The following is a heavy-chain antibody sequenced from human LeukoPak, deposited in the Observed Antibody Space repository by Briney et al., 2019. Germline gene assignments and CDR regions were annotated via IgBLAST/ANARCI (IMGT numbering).Heavy chain of an antibody. D-gene: IGHD2-21*02. CDR2: IYHSGST. J-gene: IGHJ3*02. CDR1: GYSISSGYY. V-gene: IGHV4-38-2*02. CDR3: ARDRGGFVVVTRDAFDI. Sequence: SETLSLTCTVSGYSISSGYYWGWIRQPPGKGLEWIGGIYHSGSTYYNPSLKSRVTISVDTSKNQFSLKLSSVTAADTAVYYCARDRGGFVVVTRDAFDIWGQGTMVTVSS.